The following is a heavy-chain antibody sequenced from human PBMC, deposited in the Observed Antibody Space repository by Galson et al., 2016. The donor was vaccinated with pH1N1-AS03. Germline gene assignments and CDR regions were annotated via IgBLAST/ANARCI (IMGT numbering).Heavy chain of an antibody. CDR3: AREGTGIVRSYRGSLAS. D-gene: IGHD3-10*01. CDR2: IAKDGTTK. J-gene: IGHJ4*02. V-gene: IGHV3-30-3*01. Sequence: SLRLSCAASGFDFRSYSMHWVRQAPGKGLEWGAVIAKDGTTKFDADFVKGRFTISRDNSRNTLYLEMSRLTPEDTAVYYCAREGTGIVRSYRGSLASWGQGTLVTVTP. CDR1: GFDFRSYS.